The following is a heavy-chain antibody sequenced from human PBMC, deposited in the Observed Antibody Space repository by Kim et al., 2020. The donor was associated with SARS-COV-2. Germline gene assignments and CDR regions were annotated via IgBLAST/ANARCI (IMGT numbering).Heavy chain of an antibody. Sequence: YADSVKGRFTISRANSKKTVFLQMNGMRAEDTAVYYCARVLRGYTYLDDWGQGTLVTVSS. CDR3: ARVLRGYTYLDD. V-gene: IGHV3-33*01. J-gene: IGHJ1*01. D-gene: IGHD5-18*01.